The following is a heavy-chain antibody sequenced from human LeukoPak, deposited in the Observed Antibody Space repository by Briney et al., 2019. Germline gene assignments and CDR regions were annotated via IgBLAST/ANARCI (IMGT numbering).Heavy chain of an antibody. J-gene: IGHJ4*02. D-gene: IGHD6-19*01. Sequence: GGSLRLSCAASGLTFSSYAMSWVRQAPGKGLEWVSGISGSGGSTYYADSVKGRFTISRDNSKNTLYLQMNSLRAEDTAVYYCAKSPGIAVAGTPFDYWGQGTLVTVSS. CDR3: AKSPGIAVAGTPFDY. CDR1: GLTFSSYA. CDR2: ISGSGGST. V-gene: IGHV3-23*01.